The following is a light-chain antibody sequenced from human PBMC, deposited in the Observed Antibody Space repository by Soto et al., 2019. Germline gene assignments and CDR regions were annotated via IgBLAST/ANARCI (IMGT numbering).Light chain of an antibody. Sequence: EIVLTQSPGTLSLSPGERATLSCRASQSVSSSYLAWYQQKPGQAPRLLIYDVSSRATGIPDRFSGSGSGTDFHLTISRLEPEDFAVYYCQQYSSSPAMYTFGQGTPLEIK. CDR1: QSVSSSY. J-gene: IGKJ2*01. CDR3: QQYSSSPAMYT. CDR2: DVS. V-gene: IGKV3-20*01.